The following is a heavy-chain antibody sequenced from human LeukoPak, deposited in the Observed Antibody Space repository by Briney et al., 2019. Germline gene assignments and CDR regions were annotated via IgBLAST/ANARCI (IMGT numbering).Heavy chain of an antibody. D-gene: IGHD1-26*01. J-gene: IGHJ3*01. CDR1: GFTFSSCS. CDR2: ISSSSNYI. CDR3: ASSGSHPSF. Sequence: RGSLRLSCAASGFTFSSCSMTWVRQAPGKGLEWVSSISSSSNYIYYADSVKGRFTISRDNAKNSLYLQMNSLRAEDTAMYYCASSGSHPSFWGQGTMVTVSS. V-gene: IGHV3-21*01.